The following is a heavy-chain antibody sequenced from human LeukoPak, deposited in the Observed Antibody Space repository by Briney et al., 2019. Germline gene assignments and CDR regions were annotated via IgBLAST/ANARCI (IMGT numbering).Heavy chain of an antibody. CDR2: IYSGGST. D-gene: IGHD3-10*01. CDR1: GFTVSSNY. Sequence: GGSLRLSCAASGFTVSSNYMSWVRQAPEKGLEWVSVIYSGGSTYYADSVKGRFTISRDNSKNTLYLQMNSLRAEDTAVYYCARDTSGDAFDIWGQGTMVTVSS. V-gene: IGHV3-66*01. J-gene: IGHJ3*02. CDR3: ARDTSGDAFDI.